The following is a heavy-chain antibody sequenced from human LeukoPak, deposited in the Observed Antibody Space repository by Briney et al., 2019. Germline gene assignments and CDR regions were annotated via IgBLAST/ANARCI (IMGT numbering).Heavy chain of an antibody. CDR3: ARDWKGSRLYYYYYYYMDV. CDR1: GFTFSSYS. D-gene: IGHD1-26*01. J-gene: IGHJ6*03. CDR2: ISSSSSYI. Sequence: GGSLKLSCAASGFTFSSYSMNWVRQAPGKGLEWVSSISSSSSYIYYADSVKGRFTISRDNAKNSLYLQMNSLRAEDTAVYYCARDWKGSRLYYYYYYYMDVWGKGTTVTVSS. V-gene: IGHV3-21*01.